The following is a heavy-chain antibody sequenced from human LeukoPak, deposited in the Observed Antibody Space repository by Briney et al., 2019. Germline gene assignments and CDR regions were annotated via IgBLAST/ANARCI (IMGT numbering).Heavy chain of an antibody. CDR2: ISAYNGNT. CDR3: ARADYGVGYYYYYGMDV. V-gene: IGHV1-18*01. J-gene: IGHJ6*02. Sequence: ASVKVSCKASGYTFTSYVISWVRQAPGQGLEWMGWISAYNGNTNYAQKLQGRVTMTTDTSTSTAYMELRSLRSDDTAVYYCARADYGVGYYYYYGMDVWGQGTTVTVSS. D-gene: IGHD4-17*01. CDR1: GYTFTSYV.